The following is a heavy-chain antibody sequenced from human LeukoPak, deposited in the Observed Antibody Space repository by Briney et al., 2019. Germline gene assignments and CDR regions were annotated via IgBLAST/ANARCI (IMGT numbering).Heavy chain of an antibody. Sequence: GGSLRLSCAASGFMFDIYAMTWVRQAPGKGLDWVSAVSASANSSYYADAVKGRFTISRDNSKNTVYLQMNSLSAEDTAVYYCARLDSGYAPDYWGQGTLVTVSS. V-gene: IGHV3-23*01. D-gene: IGHD5-12*01. CDR3: ARLDSGYAPDY. CDR1: GFMFDIYA. J-gene: IGHJ4*02. CDR2: VSASANSS.